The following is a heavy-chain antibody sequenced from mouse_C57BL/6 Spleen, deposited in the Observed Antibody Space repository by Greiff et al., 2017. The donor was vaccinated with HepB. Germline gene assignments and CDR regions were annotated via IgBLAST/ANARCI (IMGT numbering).Heavy chain of an antibody. Sequence: EVKLQESGPGLVKPSQSLSLTCSVTGYSITSGYYWNWIRQFPGNKLEWMGYISYDGSNNYNPSLKNRISITRDTSKNQFFLKLNSVTTEDTATYYCARDQGRITTVVAWGQGTLVTVSA. D-gene: IGHD1-1*01. CDR3: ARDQGRITTVVA. V-gene: IGHV3-6*01. CDR1: GYSITSGYY. CDR2: ISYDGSN. J-gene: IGHJ3*01.